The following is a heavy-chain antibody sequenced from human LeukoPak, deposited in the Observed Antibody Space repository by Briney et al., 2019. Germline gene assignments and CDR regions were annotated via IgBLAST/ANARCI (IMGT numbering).Heavy chain of an antibody. CDR2: ISGSGGST. CDR1: GFTFSSYA. Sequence: GGSLRLSCAASGFTFSSYAMSWVRQAPGKGLEWVSAISGSGGSTYFADSVKGRFTISRDNSKNTLYLQMNSLRAEDTAMYYCAKANYGSGSFDYWGQGTLVTVSS. D-gene: IGHD3-10*01. CDR3: AKANYGSGSFDY. J-gene: IGHJ4*02. V-gene: IGHV3-23*01.